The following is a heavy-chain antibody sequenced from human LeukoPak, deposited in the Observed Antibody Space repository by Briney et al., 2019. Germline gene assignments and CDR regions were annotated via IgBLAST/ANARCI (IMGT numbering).Heavy chain of an antibody. CDR3: ARARLGDGPAFDY. CDR1: GFTFDDYA. V-gene: IGHV3-9*01. Sequence: GGSLRLSCAASGFTFDDYAMHWVRQAPGKGLEWVSGISWNSGSIGYADSVKGRFTISRDNAKNSLYLQMNSLRAEDTAVYYCARARLGDGPAFDYWGQGTLVTVSS. CDR2: ISWNSGSI. J-gene: IGHJ4*02. D-gene: IGHD5-24*01.